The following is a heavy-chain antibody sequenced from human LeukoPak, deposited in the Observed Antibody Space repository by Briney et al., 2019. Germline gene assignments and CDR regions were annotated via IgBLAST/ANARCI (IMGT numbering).Heavy chain of an antibody. CDR1: GFTFSSYA. J-gene: IGHJ4*02. CDR2: ISGSGGGT. D-gene: IGHD5-18*01. V-gene: IGHV3-23*01. Sequence: GGSLRLSCAASGFTFSSYAMNWVRQAPGKGLEWVSAISGSGGGTYYADSVKGRFTISRDTSKNTLYLQMNSLRAEDTAVYYCAKTRRGYSYGAFDYWGQGTLVTVSS. CDR3: AKTRRGYSYGAFDY.